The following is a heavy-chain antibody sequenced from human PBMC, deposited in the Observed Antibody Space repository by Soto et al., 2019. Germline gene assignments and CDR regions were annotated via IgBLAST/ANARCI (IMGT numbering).Heavy chain of an antibody. CDR1: GFTFSAYW. V-gene: IGHV3-7*01. Sequence: GGSLRLSCAASGFTFSAYWMTWVRLTPGKGLEWVANIDRDGTETHYVDSVKGRFTIPRDNSEDTLYLQMNNLRAEDTAVYYCAREKSVLADIGGYWGQGTRVTVSS. CDR2: IDRDGTET. CDR3: AREKSVLADIGGY. D-gene: IGHD2-15*01. J-gene: IGHJ4*02.